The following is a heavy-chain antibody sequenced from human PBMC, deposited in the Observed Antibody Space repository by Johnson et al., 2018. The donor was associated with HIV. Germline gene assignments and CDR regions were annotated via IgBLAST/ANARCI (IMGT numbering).Heavy chain of an antibody. CDR2: IRYDGSNK. J-gene: IGHJ3*02. V-gene: IGHV3-30*02. CDR3: ARGRIAARPI. D-gene: IGHD6-6*01. Sequence: VQLVESGGGVVQPGGSLRLSCAASGFTFSSYGMHWVRQAPGKGLEWVAFIRYDGSNKYYVDSVKGRFTISRDNAKNSLYLQMNSLRAEDTAVYYCARGRIAARPIWGQGTMVTVSS. CDR1: GFTFSSYG.